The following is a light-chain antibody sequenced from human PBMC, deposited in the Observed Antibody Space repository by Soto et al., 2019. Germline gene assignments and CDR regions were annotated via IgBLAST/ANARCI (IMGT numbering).Light chain of an antibody. CDR3: QQYDTSPHT. J-gene: IGKJ1*01. CDR2: GAS. V-gene: IGKV3-20*01. Sequence: EIVLTQSPGTLSLSPGERVTLSCGASQSVRNNYISWHQQKPGQAPRLLINGASNRATGIPDRFSGSGSGTDFTLTISRLEPEDFAVCYCQQYDTSPHTFGQGTKVEIK. CDR1: QSVRNNY.